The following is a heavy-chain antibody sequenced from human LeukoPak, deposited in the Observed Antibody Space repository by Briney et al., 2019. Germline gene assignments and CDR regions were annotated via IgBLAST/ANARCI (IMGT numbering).Heavy chain of an antibody. V-gene: IGHV4-34*01. CDR1: GGSFSGYY. D-gene: IGHD3-22*01. J-gene: IGHJ4*02. CDR2: INHSGST. CDR3: ARETPYYDSSGYQDY. Sequence: SETLSLTCAVYGGSFSGYYWSWNRQPPGKGLEWIGEINHSGSTNYNPSLKSRVTISVDTSKNQFSLKLSSVTAADTAVYYCARETPYYDSSGYQDYWGQGTLVTVSS.